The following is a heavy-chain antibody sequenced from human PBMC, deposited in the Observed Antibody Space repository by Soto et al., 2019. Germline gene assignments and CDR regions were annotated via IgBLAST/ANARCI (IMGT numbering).Heavy chain of an antibody. J-gene: IGHJ4*02. D-gene: IGHD2-15*01. CDR3: ARAVDADRYFDF. CDR1: GYTFTDHY. CDR2: INPNSGGA. Sequence: QVQLVQSGAEVKKPGASIKVSCQASGYTFTDHYIHWVRQAPEQGLEWMGWINPNSGGANYAQKFQGRVTMTRDTAISTVYMDLSRLRSDDTAVYYCARAVDADRYFDFWGQGTLVTVSS. V-gene: IGHV1-2*02.